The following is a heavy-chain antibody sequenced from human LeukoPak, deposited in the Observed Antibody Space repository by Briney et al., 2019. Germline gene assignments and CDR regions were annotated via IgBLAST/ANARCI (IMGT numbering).Heavy chain of an antibody. CDR1: GGSITNNY. V-gene: IGHV4-59*01. Sequence: PSETLSLTCTVSGGSITNNYWCWIRQPPGKGLEWIGYIHSSGYARYNPSLKSRVTVSLDTSKNQFSLNLNSVTAADTAIYYCARDSPHCGRITDCPGSWFDPWGQGILVTVSS. J-gene: IGHJ5*02. D-gene: IGHD2-21*01. CDR2: IHSSGYA. CDR3: ARDSPHCGRITDCPGSWFDP.